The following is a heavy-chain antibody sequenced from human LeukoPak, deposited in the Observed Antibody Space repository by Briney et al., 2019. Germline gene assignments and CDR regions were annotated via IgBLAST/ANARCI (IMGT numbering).Heavy chain of an antibody. CDR3: ARGTRGRFWSGLDY. CDR1: GGPISSSNW. CDR2: IYHSGST. Sequence: PSGTLSLTCAVSGGPISSSNWWSWVRQPPGKGLEWIGEIYHSGSTNYNPSLKSRVTISVDKSKNQFSLKLSSVTAADTAVYYCARGTRGRFWSGLDYWGQGTLVTVSS. V-gene: IGHV4-4*02. J-gene: IGHJ4*02. D-gene: IGHD3-3*01.